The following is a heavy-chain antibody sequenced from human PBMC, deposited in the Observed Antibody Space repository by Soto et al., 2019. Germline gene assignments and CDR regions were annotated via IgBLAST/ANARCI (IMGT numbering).Heavy chain of an antibody. CDR2: IYHSGST. D-gene: IGHD2-2*01. CDR3: VRLNIVVVPAAIHLYYYGMDV. Sequence: PSETLSLTCAVSGGSISSSNWWSWVRQPPGKGLEWIGEIYHSGSTNYNPSLKSRVTISVDKSKNQFSLKLSSVTAADTAVYYCVRLNIVVVPAAIHLYYYGMDVWGQGTTVTVSS. CDR1: GGSISSSNW. V-gene: IGHV4-4*02. J-gene: IGHJ6*02.